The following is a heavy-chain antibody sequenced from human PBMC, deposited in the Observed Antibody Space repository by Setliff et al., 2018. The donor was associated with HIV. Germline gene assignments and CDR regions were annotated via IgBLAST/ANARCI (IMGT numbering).Heavy chain of an antibody. J-gene: IGHJ6*03. CDR3: ARSPRIAVAGTDYYYYMDV. V-gene: IGHV1-46*01. CDR2: INPSGGST. D-gene: IGHD6-19*01. CDR1: GYTFTSYY. Sequence: GASVKVSCKASGYTFTSYYMHWVRQAPGQGLERMGIINPSGGSTSYAQKFQGRVTMTRDTSTSTVYMELSSLRSEDTAVYYCARSPRIAVAGTDYYYYMDVWGKGTTVTVSS.